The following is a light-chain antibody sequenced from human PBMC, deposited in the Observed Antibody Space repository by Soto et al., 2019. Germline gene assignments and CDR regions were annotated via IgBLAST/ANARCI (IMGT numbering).Light chain of an antibody. CDR1: SSNIGANT. CDR2: SNN. V-gene: IGLV1-44*01. CDR3: APWDDSLNGQGV. J-gene: IGLJ3*02. Sequence: QSVLTQPPSASGTPGQRVTISCSGSSSNIGANTVSWYQQLPGTAPKLLIYSNNQRPSVVPDRFSGSKSGTSASLAISGLQSEDEADYYCAPWDDSLNGQGVFGGGTKLTVL.